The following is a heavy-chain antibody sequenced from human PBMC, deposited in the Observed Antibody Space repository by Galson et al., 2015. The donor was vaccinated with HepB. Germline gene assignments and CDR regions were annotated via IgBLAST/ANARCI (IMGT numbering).Heavy chain of an antibody. CDR1: GFTFSSYG. V-gene: IGHV3-30*18. CDR3: AKISSSDSSSFDY. J-gene: IGHJ4*02. CDR2: ISYDGSNK. D-gene: IGHD6-6*01. Sequence: SLRLSCAASGFTFSSYGMHWVRQAPGKGLGWVAVISYDGSNKYYADSVKGRFTISRDNSKNTLYLQMNSLRAEDTAVYYCAKISSSDSSSFDYWGQGTLVTVSS.